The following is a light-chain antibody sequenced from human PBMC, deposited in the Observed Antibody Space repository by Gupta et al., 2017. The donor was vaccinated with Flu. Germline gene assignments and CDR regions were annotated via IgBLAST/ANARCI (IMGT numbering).Light chain of an antibody. Sequence: SYVLPQPPSVSVAPGQTARITCGGNNIGGKSVHWYQQKPGPAPVLVVCDDSDRPSGIPERFSGSNSGNTATLTISRVEAGDEADYYCQVWDSSSDQEVFGGGTKLTVL. CDR1: NIGGKS. CDR3: QVWDSSSDQEV. J-gene: IGLJ3*02. V-gene: IGLV3-21*02. CDR2: DDS.